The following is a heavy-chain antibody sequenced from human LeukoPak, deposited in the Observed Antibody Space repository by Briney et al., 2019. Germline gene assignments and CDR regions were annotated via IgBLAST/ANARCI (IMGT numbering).Heavy chain of an antibody. CDR1: GFTFSSYG. CDR3: AKDRLSGGSCLDY. Sequence: PGRSLRLSCAASGFTFSSYGMHWVRQAPGKGLEWVAVISYDGSDKYYADSVKGRFTISRDNSKNTVYLDMNSLRTEDTAVYYCAKDRLSGGSCLDYWGQGTLVTVSS. D-gene: IGHD1-26*01. CDR2: ISYDGSDK. V-gene: IGHV3-30*18. J-gene: IGHJ4*02.